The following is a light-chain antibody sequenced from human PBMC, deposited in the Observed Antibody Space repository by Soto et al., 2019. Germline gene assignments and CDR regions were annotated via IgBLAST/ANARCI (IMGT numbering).Light chain of an antibody. Sequence: DIQMTQSPSSLSASVGDRVTITCRASQSISNFLNWYQQKPGKAPKLLIYAASSLQSGVPSRFSGSESGTEFTLTITSLQPEDFATYYCQHTYSTPPYTFGQGTKVEIK. CDR3: QHTYSTPPYT. CDR2: AAS. J-gene: IGKJ2*01. V-gene: IGKV1-39*01. CDR1: QSISNF.